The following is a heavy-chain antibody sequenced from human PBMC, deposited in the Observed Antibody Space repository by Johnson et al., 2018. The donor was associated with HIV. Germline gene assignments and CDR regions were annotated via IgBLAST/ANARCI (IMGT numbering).Heavy chain of an antibody. J-gene: IGHJ3*02. V-gene: IGHV3-30*04. CDR2: ISYDGSNK. CDR3: ARGKAFDI. CDR1: GFTFSSYA. Sequence: QVQLVESGGGLVQPGGSLRLSCAASGFTFSSYAIHWVRQAPGKGLEWVAVISYDGSNKYYADSVKGRFTISRDNSKNTLYLQMNSLRAEDTAVYYCARGKAFDIWGQGTMVTVSS.